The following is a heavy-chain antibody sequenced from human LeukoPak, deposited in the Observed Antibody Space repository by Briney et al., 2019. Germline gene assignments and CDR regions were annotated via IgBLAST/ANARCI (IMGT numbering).Heavy chain of an antibody. CDR1: GFTFSSYC. J-gene: IGHJ4*02. CDR3: ARDFAIFPFRDYVDY. Sequence: PGGSLRLSCAASGFTFSSYCMNWVRQAPGKGLEWVSYISSSSSTIYYADSVKGRFTISRDNAKNSLYLQMNSLRAEDTAVYYCARDFAIFPFRDYVDYWGQGTLVTLSP. D-gene: IGHD3-9*01. CDR2: ISSSSSTI. V-gene: IGHV3-48*04.